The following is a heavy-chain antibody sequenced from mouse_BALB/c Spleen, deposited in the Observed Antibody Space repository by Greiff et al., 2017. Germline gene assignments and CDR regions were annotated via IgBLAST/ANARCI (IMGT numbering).Heavy chain of an antibody. D-gene: IGHD2-2*01. CDR2: IDPANGNT. CDR1: GFNIKDTY. CDR3: ARWLRGGLDY. V-gene: IGHV14-3*02. Sequence: EVQLQQSGAELVKPGASVKLSCTASGFNIKDTYMHWVKQRPEQGLEWIGRIDPANGNTKYDPKFQGKASITADTSSNTAYLQLSSLTSVDTAVYYCARWLRGGLDYWGQGTTLTVSS. J-gene: IGHJ2*01.